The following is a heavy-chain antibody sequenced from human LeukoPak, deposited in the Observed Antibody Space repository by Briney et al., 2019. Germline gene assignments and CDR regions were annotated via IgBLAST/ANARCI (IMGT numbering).Heavy chain of an antibody. CDR2: IYTSGST. Sequence: SETLTLTCTGSGGSISSYYWCWIRQPAGMGLEWIGRIYTSGSTNYNPSLKSRVTMSVDTSKNQFSLKLSSVTAADTAVYYCARVDSGSYYGEDYFDYWGQGTLVTVSS. V-gene: IGHV4-4*07. D-gene: IGHD1-26*01. CDR1: GGSISSYY. J-gene: IGHJ4*02. CDR3: ARVDSGSYYGEDYFDY.